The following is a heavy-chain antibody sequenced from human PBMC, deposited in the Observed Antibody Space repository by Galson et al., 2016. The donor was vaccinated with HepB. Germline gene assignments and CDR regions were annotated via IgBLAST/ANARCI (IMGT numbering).Heavy chain of an antibody. CDR3: ARDNTGRFDY. Sequence: SLRLSCAASGFTFGSYWMHWARQDAGRGLVWVSSITPDGSRTAYADSVSGRFTISRDNAKNTLDLQMDSLRAEDTAVYYCARDNTGRFDYWGQGALVTVSS. J-gene: IGHJ4*02. CDR1: GFTFGSYW. D-gene: IGHD2-8*02. V-gene: IGHV3-74*01. CDR2: ITPDGSRT.